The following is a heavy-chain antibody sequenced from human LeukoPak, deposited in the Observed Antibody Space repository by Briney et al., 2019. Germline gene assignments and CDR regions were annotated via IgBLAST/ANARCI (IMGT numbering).Heavy chain of an antibody. Sequence: GGSLRLSCVGSGFTFRSHAMSWVRQAPEKGLEFVSGIYENGGTTYYADSVKGRFSISRDNSKNTLYLQMNSLRAEDTAVYYCAKDLGYDSSGSLDVWGQGTTVTVSS. V-gene: IGHV3-23*01. CDR1: GFTFRSHA. CDR2: IYENGGTT. D-gene: IGHD3-22*01. J-gene: IGHJ6*02. CDR3: AKDLGYDSSGSLDV.